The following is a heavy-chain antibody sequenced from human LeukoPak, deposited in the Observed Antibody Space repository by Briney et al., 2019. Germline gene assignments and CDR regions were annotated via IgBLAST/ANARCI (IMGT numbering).Heavy chain of an antibody. CDR2: IIPIFGTA. J-gene: IGHJ3*02. D-gene: IGHD2-21*02. CDR1: GGTFSSYA. Sequence: SVKVSCKASGGTFSSYANSWVRQALGQVIEWMGGIIPIFGTANYAQKLQGRVTITTDESTSTAYMELSSLRSEDTAVYYCARVGVTNAFDIWGQGTMVTVSS. CDR3: ARVGVTNAFDI. V-gene: IGHV1-69*05.